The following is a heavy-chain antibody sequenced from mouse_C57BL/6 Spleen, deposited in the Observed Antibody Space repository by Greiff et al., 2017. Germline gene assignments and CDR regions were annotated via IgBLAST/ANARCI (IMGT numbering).Heavy chain of an antibody. D-gene: IGHD2-3*01. Sequence: VQLQQSGPELVKPGASVKISCKASGYSFTGYYMNWVKQSPEKSLEWIGEINPSTGGTTYNQKVKAKATLTVDKSSSTAYMQLKSLTSEDSAVYSCAWLLHHWYFDVWGTGTTVTVSS. V-gene: IGHV1-42*01. CDR1: GYSFTGYY. CDR2: INPSTGGT. CDR3: AWLLHHWYFDV. J-gene: IGHJ1*03.